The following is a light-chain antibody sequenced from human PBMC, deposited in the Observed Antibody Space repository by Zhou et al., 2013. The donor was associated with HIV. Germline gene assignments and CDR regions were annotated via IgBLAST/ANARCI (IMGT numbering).Light chain of an antibody. Sequence: EIVLTQSPGTLSLSPGQRATLSCRASESVSSNYLAWYQQKFGQAPRLLIFGASSRAAGIPHRFSGSGSGTDFTLTITRLEAEDFAVYYCQPYNKWMHTFGQGTILEMK. V-gene: IGKV3-20*01. CDR3: QPYNKWMHT. CDR1: ESVSSNY. J-gene: IGKJ2*01. CDR2: GAS.